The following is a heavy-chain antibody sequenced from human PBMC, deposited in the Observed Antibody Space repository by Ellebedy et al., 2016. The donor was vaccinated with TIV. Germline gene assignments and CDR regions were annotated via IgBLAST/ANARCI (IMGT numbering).Heavy chain of an antibody. Sequence: GESLKISCEASGFTFSNNVFHWVRQAPGKGLEWVAMISYDGSNKYYADSVKGRFTISRDNSKNTLYLEVNSMRDEDTAVYHCARDYYGSGSHITGMDVWGQGTTVTVSS. CDR2: ISYDGSNK. CDR3: ARDYYGSGSHITGMDV. J-gene: IGHJ6*02. V-gene: IGHV3-30-3*01. D-gene: IGHD3-10*01. CDR1: GFTFSNNV.